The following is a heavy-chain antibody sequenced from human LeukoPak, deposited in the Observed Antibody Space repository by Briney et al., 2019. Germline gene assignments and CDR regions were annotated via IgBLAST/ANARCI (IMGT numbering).Heavy chain of an antibody. J-gene: IGHJ4*02. D-gene: IGHD4-17*01. CDR1: GGTFSSYA. V-gene: IGHV1-69*05. Sequence: GASVKVSCKASGGTFSSYAISWVRQAPGQGLEWMGGIIPIFGTANYAQEFQGRVTITTDESTSTAYMELSSLRSEDTAVYYCARGGYGDYVFDYWGQGTLVTVSS. CDR3: ARGGYGDYVFDY. CDR2: IIPIFGTA.